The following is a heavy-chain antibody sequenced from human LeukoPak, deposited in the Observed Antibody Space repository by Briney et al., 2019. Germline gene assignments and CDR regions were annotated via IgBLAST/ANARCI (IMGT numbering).Heavy chain of an antibody. CDR2: IKQDESEK. CDR1: GFTFSNYW. J-gene: IGHJ4*02. CDR3: ARALDSSSSRYQAFEE. D-gene: IGHD2-2*01. V-gene: IGHV3-7*01. Sequence: GGSLRLSCLASGFTFSNYWMSWVRQAPGKGLEWVANIKQDESEKYYVDSVKGRFTISRDNAKSSPYLQMNSLRAEDTAVYYCARALDSSSSRYQAFEEWGQGTLVTVSS.